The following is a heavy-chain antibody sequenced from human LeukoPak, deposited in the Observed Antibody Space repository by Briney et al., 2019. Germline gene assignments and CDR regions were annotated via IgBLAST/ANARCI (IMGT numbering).Heavy chain of an antibody. Sequence: SETLSLTCAAYGGSFSGYYWSWIRQPPGKGLEWIGEINHSGSTNYNPSLKSRVTISVDTSKNQFSLKLSSVTAADTAVYYCASRLLAGPFDYWGQGTLVTVSS. J-gene: IGHJ4*02. V-gene: IGHV4-34*01. D-gene: IGHD6-19*01. CDR3: ASRLLAGPFDY. CDR2: INHSGST. CDR1: GGSFSGYY.